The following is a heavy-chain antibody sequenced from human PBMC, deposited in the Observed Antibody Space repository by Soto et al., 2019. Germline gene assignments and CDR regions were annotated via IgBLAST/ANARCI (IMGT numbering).Heavy chain of an antibody. Sequence: GGSLRLSCAASGFAFNIYSMNWVRQAPGKGLEWLSYISSSSGTILYADSVKGRFTISRDNADNSLYLQMNSLRDEDTAVYYCARRPPAGDNYFFLDYWGQGVLVTVSS. CDR3: ARRPPAGDNYFFLDY. CDR1: GFAFNIYS. V-gene: IGHV3-48*02. J-gene: IGHJ4*02. D-gene: IGHD3-10*01. CDR2: ISSSSGTI.